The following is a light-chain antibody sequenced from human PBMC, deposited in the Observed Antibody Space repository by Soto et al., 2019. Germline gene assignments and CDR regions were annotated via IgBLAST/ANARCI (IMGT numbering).Light chain of an antibody. CDR3: QQYSTYYRT. CDR2: KAS. Sequence: DMQMTQSPSTLSASVGDRVTITCRASQSISTWLAWYQHKPVKAPKLLIYKASNLESGVPSRFSGSGSGTEFILTISSLQPDDFATYYCQQYSTYYRTFGQGTRVEI. CDR1: QSISTW. V-gene: IGKV1-5*03. J-gene: IGKJ1*01.